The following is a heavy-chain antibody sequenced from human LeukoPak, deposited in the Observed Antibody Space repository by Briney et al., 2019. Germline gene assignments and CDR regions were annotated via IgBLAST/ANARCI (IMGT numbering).Heavy chain of an antibody. D-gene: IGHD1-20*01. CDR1: GYTFTSYG. Sequence: ASVKVSCKASGYTFTSYGISWVRQAPGQGLEWMGWISAYNGNTNYAQKLQGRVTMTTDTSTSTAYMELRSLRSDDTAVYYCARDGKWNDVNPRFDPWGQGTLVTVSS. CDR2: ISAYNGNT. CDR3: ARDGKWNDVNPRFDP. J-gene: IGHJ5*02. V-gene: IGHV1-18*01.